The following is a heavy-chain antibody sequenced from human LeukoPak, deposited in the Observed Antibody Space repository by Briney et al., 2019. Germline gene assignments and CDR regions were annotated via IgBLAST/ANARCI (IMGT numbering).Heavy chain of an antibody. CDR1: GYSISSGYY. J-gene: IGHJ3*02. D-gene: IGHD6-19*01. CDR2: IYHSGST. CDR3: ARGYSSGQWFDAFDI. Sequence: SETLSLTCTVSGYSISSGYYWGWIRQPPGKGLEWIGSIYHSGSTYYNPPLKSRVTISVDTSKNQFSLKLSSVTAADTAVYYCARGYSSGQWFDAFDIWGQGTMVTVSS. V-gene: IGHV4-38-2*02.